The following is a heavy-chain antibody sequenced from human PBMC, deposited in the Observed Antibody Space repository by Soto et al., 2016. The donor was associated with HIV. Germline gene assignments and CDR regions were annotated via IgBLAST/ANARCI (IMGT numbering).Heavy chain of an antibody. J-gene: IGHJ2*01. CDR1: GYTFTTYD. CDR2: MNPNSGNT. CDR3: ARGRGITMVRGIINWYFDL. Sequence: QVQPVQSGAEVKKPGASVKVSCKASGYTFTTYDINWVRQATGQGLEWMGWMNPNSGNTGYAQKFQGRVTITRNTSISTAYMELSSLRSEDTAVYYCARGRGITMVRGIINWYFDLWGRGTWSLSPQ. V-gene: IGHV1-8*03. D-gene: IGHD3-10*01.